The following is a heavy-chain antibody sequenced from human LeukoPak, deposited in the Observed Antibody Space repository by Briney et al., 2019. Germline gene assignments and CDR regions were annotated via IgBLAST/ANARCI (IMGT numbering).Heavy chain of an antibody. D-gene: IGHD6-6*01. CDR1: GYSISSAYY. V-gene: IGHV4-38-2*02. Sequence: SETLSLTCTVSGYSISSAYYWGWIRQPPGKGLEWIGSIYHSGSTYYNPSLKSRVTISVDTSKNQFSLKLSSVTAADTAVYYCARSSIAARPPPPYYYYYYMDVWGKGTTVTVSS. CDR2: IYHSGST. CDR3: ARSSIAARPPPPYYYYYYMDV. J-gene: IGHJ6*03.